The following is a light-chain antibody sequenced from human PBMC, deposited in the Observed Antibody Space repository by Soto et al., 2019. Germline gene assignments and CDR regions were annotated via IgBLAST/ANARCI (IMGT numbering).Light chain of an antibody. Sequence: QSALTQPASVSGSPGKSITISCTGTSSDVGAYDFVSWYQHYPGKAPKLLTFDVTHRPPGISNRFSGSKSANTASLAISGLQAEDEAFYYCSSYTTSSPLVLGGGTKLTVL. J-gene: IGLJ2*01. CDR3: SSYTTSSPLV. CDR1: SSDVGAYDF. CDR2: DVT. V-gene: IGLV2-14*01.